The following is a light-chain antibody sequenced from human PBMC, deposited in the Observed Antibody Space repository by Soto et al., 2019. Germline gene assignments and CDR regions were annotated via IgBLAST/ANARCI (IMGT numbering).Light chain of an antibody. J-gene: IGLJ3*02. CDR2: LEGIGSY. V-gene: IGLV4-60*02. CDR3: ETWDSSTWV. Sequence: QSVLTQSSSASASLGYSVTLTCSLSSGHSSYNNAWDQQQPGKAPRRLMKLEGIGSYNKGSGVPGRFSGSSSGADRCLTFSLLEFEAEADYYCETWDSSTWVFGGGTKLTVL. CDR1: SGHSSYN.